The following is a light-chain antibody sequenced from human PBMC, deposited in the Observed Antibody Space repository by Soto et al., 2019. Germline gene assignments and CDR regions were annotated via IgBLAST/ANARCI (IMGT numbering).Light chain of an antibody. V-gene: IGKV1-5*01. J-gene: IGKJ4*01. CDR3: QHYNSHSAHA. Sequence: DIQMTQSPSTLSASIGDRVTITCRASQTISNRLAWYQQKPGKPPRLLIYDASRSQTGVPSRFSGIGSGTEFTLTITSLQPDDVATYYCQHYNSHSAHAFGGGSKVELK. CDR2: DAS. CDR1: QTISNR.